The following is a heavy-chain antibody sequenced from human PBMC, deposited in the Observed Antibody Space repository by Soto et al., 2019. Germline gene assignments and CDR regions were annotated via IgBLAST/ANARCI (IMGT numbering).Heavy chain of an antibody. V-gene: IGHV1-8*01. CDR1: GYTFTSHD. CDR3: AREVVGTSNQPIDY. CDR2: MTPGSGAS. Sequence: QVQLVQSGAEVKKPGASVKVSCKTSGYTFTSHDIDWVRQAAGQGLEWMGWMTPGSGASGSAQKFKGRITMTRDTSISTAYMELSSLTSEDTAVYYCAREVVGTSNQPIDYWGQGSLVTVSS. J-gene: IGHJ4*02. D-gene: IGHD2-21*01.